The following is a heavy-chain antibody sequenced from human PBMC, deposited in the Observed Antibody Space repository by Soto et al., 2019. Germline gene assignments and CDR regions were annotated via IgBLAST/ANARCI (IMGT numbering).Heavy chain of an antibody. J-gene: IGHJ4*02. Sequence: PSETLSLTCTVSGGSISSYYWSWIRQPPGKGLEWIGYIYYSGSTNYNPSLKSRVTISVDTSKNQFSLKLSSVTAADTAVYYCARAWYSSGWYPYIDDWGQGTLVTVSS. CDR3: ARAWYSSGWYPYIDD. D-gene: IGHD6-19*01. CDR1: GGSISSYY. V-gene: IGHV4-59*01. CDR2: IYYSGST.